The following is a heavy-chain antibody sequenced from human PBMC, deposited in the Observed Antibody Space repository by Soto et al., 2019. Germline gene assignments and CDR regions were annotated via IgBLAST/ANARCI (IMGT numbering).Heavy chain of an antibody. D-gene: IGHD2-2*01. CDR2: IYYSGST. V-gene: IGHV4-31*03. J-gene: IGHJ6*02. CDR1: GGSISSGGYY. Sequence: SETLSLTCTVSGGSISSGGYYWSWIRQHPGKGLEWIGYIYYSGSTYYNPSLKSRVTISVDTSKNQFSLKLSSVTAADTAVYYCAGDGGYQLLDLRYGMDVWSQGTTVTVSS. CDR3: AGDGGYQLLDLRYGMDV.